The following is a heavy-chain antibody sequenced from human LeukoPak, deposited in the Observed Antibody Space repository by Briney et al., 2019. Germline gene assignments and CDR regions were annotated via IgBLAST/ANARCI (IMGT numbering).Heavy chain of an antibody. CDR1: GGSISSYY. Sequence: SETLSLTCTVSGGSISSYYWSWIRQPPGKGLEWIGYIYYSGSTNYNPSLKSRVTISVDTSKNQFSLKLSSVTAADTAVYYCAREVGGGSYHWGQGTMVTVSS. J-gene: IGHJ5*02. CDR2: IYYSGST. CDR3: AREVGGGSYH. V-gene: IGHV4-59*01. D-gene: IGHD1-26*01.